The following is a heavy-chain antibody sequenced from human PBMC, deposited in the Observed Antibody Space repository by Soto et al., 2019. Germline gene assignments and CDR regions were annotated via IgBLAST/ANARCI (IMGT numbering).Heavy chain of an antibody. CDR3: VRDLLGSGGHFDY. CDR1: GVIFSIFG. CDR2: IWYDGSNT. D-gene: IGHD7-27*01. V-gene: IGHV3-33*01. J-gene: IGHJ4*02. Sequence: GALRLSCAASGVIFSIFGMHWVRQAPGKGLEWVAHIWYDGSNTYYADSVKGRFTISRDNSRNTLYLQMNSLRAEDTAVYHCVRDLLGSGGHFDYWGQGTPVTVSS.